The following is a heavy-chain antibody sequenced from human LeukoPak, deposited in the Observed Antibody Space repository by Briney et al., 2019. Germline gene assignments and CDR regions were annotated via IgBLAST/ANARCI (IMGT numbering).Heavy chain of an antibody. Sequence: GGSLRLSCAASGFTFSDYYMSWIRQAPGKGLEWVSYISSSGSTIYYADSVKGRFTISRDNAKNSLYLQMNSLRAEDTAVYYCARDTPQSLTDCSGGSCYSYYYYGMNVWGQGTTVTVSS. CDR1: GFTFSDYY. V-gene: IGHV3-11*01. J-gene: IGHJ6*02. CDR2: ISSSGSTI. D-gene: IGHD2-15*01. CDR3: ARDTPQSLTDCSGGSCYSYYYYGMNV.